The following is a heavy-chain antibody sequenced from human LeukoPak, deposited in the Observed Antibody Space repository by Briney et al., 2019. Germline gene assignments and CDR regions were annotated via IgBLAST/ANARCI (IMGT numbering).Heavy chain of an antibody. J-gene: IGHJ4*02. V-gene: IGHV4-34*01. CDR3: ARGVVPAGY. CDR2: INHSGST. CDR1: GGSFSGYY. D-gene: IGHD2-2*01. Sequence: SETLSLTCAVYGGSFSGYYWSWIRQPPGKGLEWIGEINHSGSTNYNPSLKSRVIISVDTSKNQFSLKLSSVTAADTAVYYCARGVVPAGYWGQGTLVTVSS.